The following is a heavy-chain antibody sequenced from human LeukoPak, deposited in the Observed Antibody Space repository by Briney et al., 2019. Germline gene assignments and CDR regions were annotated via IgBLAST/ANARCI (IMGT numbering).Heavy chain of an antibody. V-gene: IGHV4-61*01. J-gene: IGHJ5*02. CDR3: ARGLGVGSSWSLFDP. Sequence: SETLSLTCTVSGGSVSSGSYYWSWIRQPPGKGLEWIGEINHSGSTNYNPSLRSRVTISVDTSKNQFSLKLSSVTAADTAVYYCARGLGVGSSWSLFDPWGQGTLVTVSS. D-gene: IGHD6-13*01. CDR2: INHSGST. CDR1: GGSVSSGSYY.